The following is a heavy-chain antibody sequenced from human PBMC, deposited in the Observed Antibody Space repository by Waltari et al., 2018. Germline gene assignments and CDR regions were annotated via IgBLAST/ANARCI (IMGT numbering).Heavy chain of an antibody. CDR3: AGEMGTDHDGFDI. Sequence: QLVQSGAELKEPGSWLMLSCRASSGTFSSYTISCVRQAPGQVREWMGRISPSRGIANYAQKVQGRVTITADKSTSTAYMEMSSLRAEDTAVYYCAGEMGTDHDGFDIWGKGTMVTDSS. V-gene: IGHV1-69*08. CDR1: SGTFSSYT. CDR2: ISPSRGIA. D-gene: IGHD5-18*01. J-gene: IGHJ3*02.